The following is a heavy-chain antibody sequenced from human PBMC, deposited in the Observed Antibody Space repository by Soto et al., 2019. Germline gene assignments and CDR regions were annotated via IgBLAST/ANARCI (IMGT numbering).Heavy chain of an antibody. CDR3: TTDPRF. J-gene: IGHJ4*02. V-gene: IGHV3-15*01. Sequence: PGGCLGLSCAVSGLTLSKTWMSWVRQAPGKGLEWLGRLKSKNDGGTTDYAAPVKGRFTISRDDLKNMVYLQMDSLKMEDTGMYYCTTDPRFWGQGTLVTVS. CDR2: LKSKNDGGTT. CDR1: GLTLSKTW.